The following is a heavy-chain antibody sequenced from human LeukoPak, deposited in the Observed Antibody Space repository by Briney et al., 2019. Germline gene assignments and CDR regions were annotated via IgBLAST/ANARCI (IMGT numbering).Heavy chain of an antibody. CDR2: ISSSGSGGNT. Sequence: HPGGSLRLSCVASGVTLSNYAMSWARQAPGKGLEWVSGISSSGSGGNTYYADSVKGRFTISRDNSKNMLYLQMNSLRAEDTAVYYCAREDGYNAPFDYWGQGTLVTVSS. V-gene: IGHV3-23*01. CDR3: AREDGYNAPFDY. D-gene: IGHD5-24*01. CDR1: GVTLSNYA. J-gene: IGHJ4*02.